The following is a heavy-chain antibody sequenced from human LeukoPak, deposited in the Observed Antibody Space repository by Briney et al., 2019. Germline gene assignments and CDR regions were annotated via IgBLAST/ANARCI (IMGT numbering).Heavy chain of an antibody. CDR3: AKDPYYYDSSGYYRYYFDY. D-gene: IGHD3-22*01. J-gene: IGHJ4*02. CDR1: GFTFSSYA. Sequence: SGGSLRLSCAASGFTFSSYAMSWVRQAPGKGLEWVSAISGSGGSTYYADSVKGRFTISRDNSKNTLYLQMNSLRAEDTAVYYCAKDPYYYDSSGYYRYYFDYWGQGTLVTVS. V-gene: IGHV3-23*01. CDR2: ISGSGGST.